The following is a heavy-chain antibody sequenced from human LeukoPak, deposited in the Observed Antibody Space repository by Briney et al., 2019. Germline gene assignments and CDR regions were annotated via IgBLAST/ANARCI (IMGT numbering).Heavy chain of an antibody. CDR2: IYDSGST. J-gene: IGHJ4*02. V-gene: IGHV4-59*12. D-gene: IGHD3-16*01. Sequence: SETLSLTRTVSGGSLSSYYWSWIRQPPGRGLEWIGYIYDSGSTYYHPSLKSRVTLSVDTSKNQFSLKLTSVTAADTAVYYCARDFDRAGGDYFDYWGQGALVTVSS. CDR3: ARDFDRAGGDYFDY. CDR1: GGSLSSYY.